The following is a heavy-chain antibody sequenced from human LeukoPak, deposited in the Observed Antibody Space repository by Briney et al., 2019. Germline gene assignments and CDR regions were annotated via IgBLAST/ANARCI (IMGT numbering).Heavy chain of an antibody. D-gene: IGHD1-26*01. CDR1: GYTFTSCY. V-gene: IGHV1-46*01. J-gene: IGHJ4*02. Sequence: ASVKVSFKASGYTFTSCYMHWVRQAPGQGLEWMGIINPSGGSTSYAQKFQGRVTMTRHKSTTTVYMELSSLRSEDTAVYYCARGSRNSGSYRKSFDLWRQGTLHPVSS. CDR3: ARGSRNSGSYRKSFDL. CDR2: INPSGGST.